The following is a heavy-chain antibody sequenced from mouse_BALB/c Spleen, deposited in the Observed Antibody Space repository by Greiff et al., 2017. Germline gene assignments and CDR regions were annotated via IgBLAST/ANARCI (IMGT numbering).Heavy chain of an antibody. J-gene: IGHJ3*01. V-gene: IGHV2-5-1*01. CDR2: IWRGGST. CDR1: GFSLTSYG. CDR3: AKNDGSSDWFAY. D-gene: IGHD1-1*01. Sequence: VKLQESGPSLVQPSQSLSITCTVSGFSLTSYGVHWVRQSPGKGLEWLGVIWRGGSTDYNAAFMSRLSITKDNSKSQVFFKMNSLQADDTAIYYCAKNDGSSDWFAYWGQGTLVTVSA.